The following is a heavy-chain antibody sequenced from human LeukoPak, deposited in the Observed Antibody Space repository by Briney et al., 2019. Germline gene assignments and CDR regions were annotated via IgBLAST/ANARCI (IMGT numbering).Heavy chain of an antibody. CDR2: IYYSGST. Sequence: SETLSLTCTVSGGSISSSSYYWGWIRQPPGKGLEWIGSIYYSGSTYYNPSLKSRVTISVDRSKNQFSLKLSSVTAADTAVYYCATRTHGSGSYFDYWGQGTLVTVSS. CDR3: ATRTHGSGSYFDY. CDR1: GGSISSSSYY. D-gene: IGHD3-10*01. V-gene: IGHV4-39*07. J-gene: IGHJ4*02.